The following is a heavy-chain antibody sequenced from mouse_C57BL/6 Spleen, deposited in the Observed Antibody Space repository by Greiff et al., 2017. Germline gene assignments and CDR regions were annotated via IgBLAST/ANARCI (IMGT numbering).Heavy chain of an antibody. D-gene: IGHD1-1*01. CDR1: GYTFTDYA. J-gene: IGHJ1*03. CDR3: ARSPYYGSSNSYWYFEV. V-gene: IGHV1-67*01. Sequence: QVQLQQSGPELVRPGVSVKISCKGSGYTFTDYAMHWVKQSHAKSLEWIGVISTYYGDASYNQKFKDKATMTVDKSSSTAYMELARLKSEDSAVYYCARSPYYGSSNSYWYFEVWGTGTTVTVSS. CDR2: ISTYYGDA.